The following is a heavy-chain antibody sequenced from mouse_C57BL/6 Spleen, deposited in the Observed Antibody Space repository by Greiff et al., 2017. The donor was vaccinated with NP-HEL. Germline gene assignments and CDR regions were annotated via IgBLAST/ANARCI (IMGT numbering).Heavy chain of an antibody. CDR2: IHPNSGST. Sequence: QVQLKQPGAELVKPGASVKLSCKASGYTFTSYWMHWVKQRPGQGLEWIGMIHPNSGSTKYNEKFKSKATLTVDKSSSTAYMQLSSLTSEDSAVYYCARYRATITTVFPYYFDYWGQGTTLTVSS. J-gene: IGHJ2*01. D-gene: IGHD1-1*01. V-gene: IGHV1-64*01. CDR3: ARYRATITTVFPYYFDY. CDR1: GYTFTSYW.